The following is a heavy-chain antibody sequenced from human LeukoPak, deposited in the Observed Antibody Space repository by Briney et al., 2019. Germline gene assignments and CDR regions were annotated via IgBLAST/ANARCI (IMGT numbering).Heavy chain of an antibody. CDR2: INPNSGGT. CDR3: AYQPSYYYYYMDV. V-gene: IGHV1-2*02. CDR1: GYTFTGYY. Sequence: GASVKVSCKASGYTFTGYYMHWVRQAPGQELEWMGWINPNSGGTNYAQKFQGRVTMTRDTSISTAYMELSRLRSDDTAVYYCAYQPSYYYYYMDVWGKGTTVTVSS. J-gene: IGHJ6*03. D-gene: IGHD2-2*01.